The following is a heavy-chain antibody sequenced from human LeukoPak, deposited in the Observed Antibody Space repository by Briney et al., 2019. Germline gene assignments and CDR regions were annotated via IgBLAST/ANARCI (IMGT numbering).Heavy chain of an antibody. CDR3: VKWGPYCSTYYCPALES. Sequence: GGSLRLSCAASGFMFSDHWMSWVRQAPGKGPEWVANINAHGSQQYSVDSLKGRFTVSRDNAKKPLYLQMNDVRAEDTAVYFCVKWGPYCSTYYCPALESWGQGTLVTVSS. D-gene: IGHD2-2*01. V-gene: IGHV3-7*01. CDR1: GFMFSDHW. J-gene: IGHJ4*02. CDR2: INAHGSQQ.